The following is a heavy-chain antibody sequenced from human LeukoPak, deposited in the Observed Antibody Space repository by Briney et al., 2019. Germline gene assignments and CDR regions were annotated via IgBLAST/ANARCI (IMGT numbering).Heavy chain of an antibody. V-gene: IGHV3-11*01. Sequence: LSLTCTVSGGSISSGGYYWSWVRQAPGKGLEWVSAISGSGGSTYYADSVKGRFTISRDNAKNSLYLQMNSLRAEDTAVYYCARGGDSSGYYLHFDYWGQGTLVTVSS. CDR1: GGSISSGGYY. D-gene: IGHD3-22*01. CDR3: ARGGDSSGYYLHFDY. CDR2: ISGSGGST. J-gene: IGHJ4*02.